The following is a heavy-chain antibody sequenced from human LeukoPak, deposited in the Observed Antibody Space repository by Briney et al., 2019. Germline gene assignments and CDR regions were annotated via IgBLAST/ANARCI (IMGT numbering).Heavy chain of an antibody. CDR3: ARMDYGGGGSDNWFDP. V-gene: IGHV1-69*04. CDR2: IIPILGIA. D-gene: IGHD3-16*01. CDR1: GGTFSSYA. Sequence: GASVKVSCKASGGTFSSYAISWVRQAPGQGLEWMGRIIPILGIANYAQKFQGRVTITADKSASTAYMELSSLRSEDTAVYYCARMDYGGGGSDNWFDPWGQGTLSPSRQ. J-gene: IGHJ5*02.